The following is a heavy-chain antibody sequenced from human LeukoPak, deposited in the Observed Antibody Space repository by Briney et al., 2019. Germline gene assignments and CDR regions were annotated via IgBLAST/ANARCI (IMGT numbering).Heavy chain of an antibody. J-gene: IGHJ4*02. CDR2: IYSTGST. CDR3: ARPYSSTWPDPFDS. V-gene: IGHV4-39*01. Sequence: SETLSLTCTVSGGSISSSASYWGWIRQPPGKGLEWIGNIYSTGSTYYNPSLKSRVTISVDTSKNQFSLKLSSVTAADTAVYYCARPYSSTWPDPFDSWGQGTLVTVSS. D-gene: IGHD6-13*01. CDR1: GGSISSSASY.